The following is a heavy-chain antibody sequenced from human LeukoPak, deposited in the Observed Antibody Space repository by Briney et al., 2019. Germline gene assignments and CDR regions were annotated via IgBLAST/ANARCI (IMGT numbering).Heavy chain of an antibody. Sequence: GSLRLSCAASGFTFSSYSMNWVRQPPGKGLEWIGRIYYSGSTYYNPSLKSRITISVDTSKNQFSLKLSSVTAADTAVYYCARSTGYYAPFDPWGQGTLVTVSS. CDR3: ARSTGYYAPFDP. D-gene: IGHD3-9*01. J-gene: IGHJ5*02. V-gene: IGHV4-39*01. CDR1: GFTFSSYSMN. CDR2: IYYSGST.